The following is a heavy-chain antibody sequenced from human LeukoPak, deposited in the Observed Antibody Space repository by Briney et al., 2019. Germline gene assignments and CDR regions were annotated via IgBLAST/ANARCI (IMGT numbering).Heavy chain of an antibody. CDR1: GGTFSSYA. D-gene: IGHD3-10*01. Sequence: GASVKVSCKASGGTFSSYAISWVRQAPGQGLEWMGGIIPIFGTANYAQKFQVRVTITTDESTSTAYMELRSLRSEYTAVYYCARGPMGGYMDVGGKGTTVTVSS. V-gene: IGHV1-69*05. CDR3: ARGPMGGYMDV. J-gene: IGHJ6*03. CDR2: IIPIFGTA.